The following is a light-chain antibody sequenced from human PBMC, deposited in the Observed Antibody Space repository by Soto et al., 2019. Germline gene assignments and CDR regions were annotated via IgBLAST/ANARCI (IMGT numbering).Light chain of an antibody. CDR3: SSYTSSSTQI. J-gene: IGLJ2*01. CDR1: SSDVGAYNY. V-gene: IGLV2-14*03. CDR2: DVS. Sequence: QSVLTQPASVSGSPGQSITISCTGTSSDVGAYNYVSWYQQHPGKAPKLMIYDVSNRPSGVSYRFSGSKSGNTASLTISGLQAEDEDDYYCSSYTSSSTQIFGGGTKLTVL.